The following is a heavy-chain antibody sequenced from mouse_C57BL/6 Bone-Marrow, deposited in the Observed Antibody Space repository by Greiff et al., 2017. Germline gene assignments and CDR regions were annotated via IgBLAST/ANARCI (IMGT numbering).Heavy chain of an antibody. CDR1: GYTFTSYW. CDR3: ARWGYGSSQRAMDY. V-gene: IGHV1-55*01. Sequence: QVQLQQSGAELVKPGASVKMSCKASGYTFTSYWITWVKQRPGQGLEWIGDIYPGSGSTNYNEKFKSKATLTVDTSSSTAYMQLSSLTSEDSAVYYCARWGYGSSQRAMDYWGQGTSVTVSS. J-gene: IGHJ4*01. D-gene: IGHD1-1*01. CDR2: IYPGSGST.